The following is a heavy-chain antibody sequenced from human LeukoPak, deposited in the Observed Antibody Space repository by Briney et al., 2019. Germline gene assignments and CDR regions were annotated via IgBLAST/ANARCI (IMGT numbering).Heavy chain of an antibody. CDR3: AMSSCSSTSCYPGGS. Sequence: SETLSLTCAVYGSSLNGHYWSWIRQPPGKGLEWIGYIYHSGSTYYNPSLKSRVTISVDRSKNQFSLKLSSVTAADTAVYYCAMSSCSSTSCYPGGSWGQGTLVTVSS. CDR1: GSSLNGHY. CDR2: IYHSGST. V-gene: IGHV4-34*01. D-gene: IGHD2-2*01. J-gene: IGHJ4*02.